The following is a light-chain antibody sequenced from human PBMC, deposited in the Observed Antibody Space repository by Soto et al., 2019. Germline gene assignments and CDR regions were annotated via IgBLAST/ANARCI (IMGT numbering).Light chain of an antibody. CDR2: GNS. CDR3: QSYDSSLSGWV. V-gene: IGLV1-40*01. J-gene: IGLJ3*02. CDR1: NSNIGAGYD. Sequence: QSVLTQPPSLSGSPGQRVTISCTGYNSNIGAGYDVHWYQQLPGTAPKLLIYGNSNRPSGVPDRFSASKSGTSASLAITGLQAEDEADYYCQSYDSSLSGWVFGGGTQLTAL.